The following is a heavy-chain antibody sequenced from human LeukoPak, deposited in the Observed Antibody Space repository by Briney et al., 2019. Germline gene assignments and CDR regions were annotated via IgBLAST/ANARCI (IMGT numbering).Heavy chain of an antibody. J-gene: IGHJ4*02. CDR2: IDSDGSST. CDR3: ARDGEGGYPVDY. V-gene: IGHV3-74*01. CDR1: GFTFSRYW. D-gene: IGHD3-10*01. Sequence: PGGSLRLSCAASGFTFSRYWMQWVRQAPGKGLVWVSRIDSDGSSTTYADSVKGRFTISRDNAKNTLYLQMNSLRVEDTAVYYCARDGEGGYPVDYWGQGTLVTVSS.